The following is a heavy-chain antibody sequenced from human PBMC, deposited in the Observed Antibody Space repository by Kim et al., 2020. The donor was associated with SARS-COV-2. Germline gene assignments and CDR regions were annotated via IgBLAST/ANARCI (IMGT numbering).Heavy chain of an antibody. CDR3: ARGPLGFGELFPHPTPNW. CDR2: INHSGST. V-gene: IGHV4-34*01. Sequence: SETLSLTCAVYGGSFSGYYWSWIRQPPGKGLEWIGEINHSGSTNYNPSLKSRVTISVDTSKNQFSLKLSSVTAADTAVYYCARGPLGFGELFPHPTPNW. CDR1: GGSFSGYY. D-gene: IGHD3-10*01. J-gene: IGHJ5*01.